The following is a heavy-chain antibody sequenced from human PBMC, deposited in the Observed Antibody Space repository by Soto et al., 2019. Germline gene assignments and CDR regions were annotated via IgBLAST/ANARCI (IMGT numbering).Heavy chain of an antibody. J-gene: IGHJ4*02. CDR3: ARGDAEGDY. CDR2: ISTYNGDT. V-gene: IGHV1-18*01. CDR1: GYTFTNYG. Sequence: QVQLVQSGAEVKKPGASVKVSCKASGYTFTNYGINWVRQAPGQGLEWMGWISTYNGDTNYAQKLQGRITMTTDTPARTTYMELRSLRSDDTAVYYCARGDAEGDYWGQGTLVTVSS.